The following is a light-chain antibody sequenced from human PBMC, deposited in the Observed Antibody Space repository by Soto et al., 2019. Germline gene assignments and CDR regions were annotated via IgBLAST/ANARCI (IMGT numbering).Light chain of an antibody. CDR3: QHFGGTPFT. Sequence: EVVWTQTKGTLSLSPGERATLSCRVSYRVSSSYLAWYQQKPGQAPRLLIYCASSRATGIPDRFSGSGSGTHFTLTISRLEPGDFAVYYCQHFGGTPFTFGQGTLLEIK. V-gene: IGKV3-20*01. CDR2: CAS. J-gene: IGKJ5*01. CDR1: YRVSSSY.